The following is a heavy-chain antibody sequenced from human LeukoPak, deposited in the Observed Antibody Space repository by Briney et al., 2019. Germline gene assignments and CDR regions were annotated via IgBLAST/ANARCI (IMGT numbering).Heavy chain of an antibody. CDR3: ARDFPYDFWSGYDRWFDP. CDR2: IYHSGST. D-gene: IGHD3-3*01. Sequence: SETLSLTCTVSGGSISSDYWSWIRQPPGKGLEWIGSIYHSGSTYYNPSLKSRVTISVDTSKNQFSLKLSSVTAADTAVYYCARDFPYDFWSGYDRWFDPWGQGTLVTVSS. J-gene: IGHJ5*02. V-gene: IGHV4-38-2*02. CDR1: GGSISSDY.